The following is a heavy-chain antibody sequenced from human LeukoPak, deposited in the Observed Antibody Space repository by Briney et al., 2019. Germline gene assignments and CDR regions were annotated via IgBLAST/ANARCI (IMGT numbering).Heavy chain of an antibody. Sequence: SETLSLTCTVSGGSISSGDYYWRWIRQPPGKGLEWIGYIYYSGSTYYNPSLKSRVTISVDTSKNQFSLKLSSVTAADTAVYYCARDLSSSGWLYYFDYWGQGTLVTVSS. CDR3: ARDLSSSGWLYYFDY. D-gene: IGHD6-19*01. V-gene: IGHV4-30-4*08. CDR2: IYYSGST. J-gene: IGHJ4*02. CDR1: GGSISSGDYY.